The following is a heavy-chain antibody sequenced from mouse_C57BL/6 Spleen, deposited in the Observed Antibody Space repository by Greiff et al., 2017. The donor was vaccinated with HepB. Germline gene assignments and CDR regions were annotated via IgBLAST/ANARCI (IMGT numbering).Heavy chain of an antibody. CDR1: GYTFTDYN. Sequence: VQLQQSGPELVKPGASVKIPCKASGYTFTDYNMAWVKQSHGKSLEWIGDINPNNGGTIYNQKFKGKATLSVDKSSSTAYMELRSLTSEDTAVYYCARRQLRLRGWFAYWGQGTLVTVSA. CDR3: ARRQLRLRGWFAY. CDR2: INPNNGGT. D-gene: IGHD3-2*02. V-gene: IGHV1-18*01. J-gene: IGHJ3*01.